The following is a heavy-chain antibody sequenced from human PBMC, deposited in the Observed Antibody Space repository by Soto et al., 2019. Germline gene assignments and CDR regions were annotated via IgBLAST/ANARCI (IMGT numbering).Heavy chain of an antibody. J-gene: IGHJ6*02. CDR1: GFSLRDYE. Sequence: GGSLRLSCAAPGFSLRDYEMQWVRQAPGSGLEWLSYISRSGDIIHYADSTGGRFAISRDNAKSSLYLQMDSLRVEDTGVYYCAGAAYGSLRYSASFYGMDVWGQGTTVTVSS. D-gene: IGHD3-10*01. V-gene: IGHV3-48*03. CDR3: AGAAYGSLRYSASFYGMDV. CDR2: ISRSGDII.